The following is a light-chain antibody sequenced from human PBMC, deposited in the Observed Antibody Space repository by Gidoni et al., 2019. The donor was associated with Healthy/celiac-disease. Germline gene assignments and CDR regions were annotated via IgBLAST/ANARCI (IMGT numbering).Light chain of an antibody. Sequence: DIQMTQPPSSLSASVGDRVTITCRASQSISSYLNWYQQKPGKAPKLLIYAASNLQSGVPSRFSGSGSGTDVTLTISSLQPEDFATYYCQQSYSTPYTFGQGTKLEIK. CDR1: QSISSY. CDR2: AAS. V-gene: IGKV1-39*01. J-gene: IGKJ2*01. CDR3: QQSYSTPYT.